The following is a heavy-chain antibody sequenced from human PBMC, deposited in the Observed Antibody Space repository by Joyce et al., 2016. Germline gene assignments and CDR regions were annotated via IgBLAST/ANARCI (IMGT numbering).Heavy chain of an antibody. Sequence: QIQLVQSGTEVKKPGATVKVSCKASGYSFDSSGISWVRQVPGQGPEWMGWIITYTGDTNYAQKLQGRLTMTRDTSPSSAYMELRSLTSDDTAVYYGAREGRWIGAYKYGLDVWGQGTTVIVS. CDR2: IITYTGDT. V-gene: IGHV1-18*01. D-gene: IGHD3-10*01. J-gene: IGHJ6*02. CDR3: AREGRWIGAYKYGLDV. CDR1: GYSFDSSG.